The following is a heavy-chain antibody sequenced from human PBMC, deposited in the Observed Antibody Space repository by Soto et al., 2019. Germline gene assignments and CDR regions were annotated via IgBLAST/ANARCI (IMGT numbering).Heavy chain of an antibody. J-gene: IGHJ6*02. Sequence: GGSLRLCCAASGFTFSSYSMNWVRQAPGKGLEWVSSISSSSSYIYYADSVKGRFTISRDNAKNSLYLQMNSLRAEDTAVYYCARDWPLWFGELFLTPDYSYGMDVWGQGTTVTVS. CDR1: GFTFSSYS. CDR3: ARDWPLWFGELFLTPDYSYGMDV. V-gene: IGHV3-21*01. CDR2: ISSSSSYI. D-gene: IGHD3-10*01.